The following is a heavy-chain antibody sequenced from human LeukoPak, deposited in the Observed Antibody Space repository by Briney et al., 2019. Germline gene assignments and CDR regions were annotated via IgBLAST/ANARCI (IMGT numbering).Heavy chain of an antibody. D-gene: IGHD5-18*01. V-gene: IGHV3-23*01. J-gene: IGHJ5*02. CDR2: ISGSGGST. CDR1: GFTFSSYA. Sequence: GGSLRLSCAASGFTFSSYAMSWVRQAPGRGLEWVSAISGSGGSTYYADSVKGRFTISRDNSKNTLYLQMNSLRAEDTAVYYCAKDLRGYSYGQSWGQGTLVTVSS. CDR3: AKDLRGYSYGQS.